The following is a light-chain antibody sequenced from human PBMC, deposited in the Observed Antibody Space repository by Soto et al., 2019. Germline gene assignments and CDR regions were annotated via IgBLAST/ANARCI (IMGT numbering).Light chain of an antibody. J-gene: IGKJ5*01. CDR1: QDVSNW. CDR3: QQANSFPS. CDR2: GAS. V-gene: IGKV1-12*02. Sequence: DIQMTQSPSTLSASVGDRVTITCRASQDVSNWLAWYQQKPGKAPKLLISGASSLQSGVPSRLSGSGSGTDFSLTISSMKPEDFATYFCQQANSFPSFGQGTRLEI.